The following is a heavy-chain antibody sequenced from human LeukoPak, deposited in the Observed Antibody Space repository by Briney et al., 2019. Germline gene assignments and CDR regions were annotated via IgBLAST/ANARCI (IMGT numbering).Heavy chain of an antibody. CDR1: GGSISSSSYY. D-gene: IGHD6-13*01. CDR3: ARLPIAAAGY. J-gene: IGHJ4*02. V-gene: IGHV4-39*07. Sequence: SETLSLTCTVSGGSISSSSYYWGWIRQPPGKGLEWIGSIYYSGSTYYNPSLKSRVTISVDTSKNQFSLKLSSVTAADTAVYYCARLPIAAAGYWGQGTLVTVSS. CDR2: IYYSGST.